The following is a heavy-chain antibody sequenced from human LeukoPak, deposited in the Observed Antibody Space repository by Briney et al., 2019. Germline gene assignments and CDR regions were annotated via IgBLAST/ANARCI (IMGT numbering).Heavy chain of an antibody. Sequence: GGSLRLSCAASGFTFSSFEMNWVRQAPGKGLEWVSYISSSGGTTYYADSVEGRFTISRDNAKNSLFLQMNSLRAEDTAVYYCASRRYNWNNLFDFWGQGTLVTVSS. CDR3: ASRRYNWNNLFDF. CDR2: ISSSGGTT. CDR1: GFTFSSFE. D-gene: IGHD1/OR15-1a*01. J-gene: IGHJ4*02. V-gene: IGHV3-48*03.